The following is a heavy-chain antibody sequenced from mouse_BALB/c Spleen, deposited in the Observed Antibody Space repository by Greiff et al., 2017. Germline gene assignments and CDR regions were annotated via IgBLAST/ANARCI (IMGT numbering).Heavy chain of an antibody. J-gene: IGHJ3*01. D-gene: IGHD1-1*01. CDR3: VRDGAAHYYYGRGVFAY. CDR1: GFTFNTYA. CDR2: IRSKSNNYAT. Sequence: EVMLVESGGGLVQPKGSLKLSCAASGFTFNTYAMNWVRQAPGKGLEWVARIRSKSNNYATYYADSVKDRFTISRDDSQSMLYLQMNNLKTEDTAMYYCVRDGAAHYYYGRGVFAYWGQGTLVTVSA. V-gene: IGHV10-1*02.